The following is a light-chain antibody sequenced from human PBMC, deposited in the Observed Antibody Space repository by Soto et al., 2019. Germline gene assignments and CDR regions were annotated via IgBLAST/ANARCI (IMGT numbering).Light chain of an antibody. CDR1: QSISTS. Sequence: DIQMTQSPSTLSAFVGDRVTITCRASQSISTSLAWYQQKPRKAPKLLIYLASTLESGVPSRFSGGGSGTEFTLTISSLQSEDFAEYHCQQYNNWPQTFGQGTKVDIK. CDR3: QQYNNWPQT. V-gene: IGKV1-5*03. J-gene: IGKJ1*01. CDR2: LAS.